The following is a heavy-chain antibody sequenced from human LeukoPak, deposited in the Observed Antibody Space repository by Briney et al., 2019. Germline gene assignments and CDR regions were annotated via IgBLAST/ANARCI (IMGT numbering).Heavy chain of an antibody. V-gene: IGHV4-39*01. D-gene: IGHD1-26*01. CDR3: ARQSGSYSSRFCDY. CDR1: GGSISSGSYY. CDR2: IYYSGST. J-gene: IGHJ4*02. Sequence: SETLSLTCTVSGGSISSGSYYWGWIRQPPGKGLEWIGSIYYSGSTYYNPSLKSRVTISVDTSKNQFSLKLSSVTAADTAVYYCARQSGSYSSRFCDYWGQGTLVTVSS.